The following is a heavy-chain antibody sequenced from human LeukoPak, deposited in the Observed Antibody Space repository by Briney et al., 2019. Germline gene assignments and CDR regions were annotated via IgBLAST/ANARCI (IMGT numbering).Heavy chain of an antibody. D-gene: IGHD6-19*01. V-gene: IGHV3-30*18. CDR1: GFTFSSYG. Sequence: PGRSLRLSCAASGFTFSSYGMHWVRQAPGKGLEWVAVISYDGSNKYYADSVKGRFTISRDNSKNTLYLQMNSLRAEDTAVYYCAKLAGASTNWGQGTLVTVSS. J-gene: IGHJ4*02. CDR2: ISYDGSNK. CDR3: AKLAGASTN.